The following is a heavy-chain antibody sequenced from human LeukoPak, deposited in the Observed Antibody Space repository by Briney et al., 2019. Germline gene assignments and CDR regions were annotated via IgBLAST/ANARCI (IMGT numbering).Heavy chain of an antibody. V-gene: IGHV1-2*02. CDR3: ARAVGYSSSWYLTGGSQAQEIFDY. D-gene: IGHD6-13*01. CDR2: INHNSGGT. Sequence: ASVKVSCKASGYTFTGYYMHWVRQAPGQGLEWMGWINHNSGGTNYAQKFQGRVTMTRDTSISTAYMELSRLRSDDTAVYYCARAVGYSSSWYLTGGSQAQEIFDYWGQGTLVTVSS. CDR1: GYTFTGYY. J-gene: IGHJ4*02.